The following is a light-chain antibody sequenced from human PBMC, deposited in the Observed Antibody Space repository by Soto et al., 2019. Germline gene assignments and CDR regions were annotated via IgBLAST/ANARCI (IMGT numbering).Light chain of an antibody. Sequence: AIQLTQSPSSLSASVGDRVTITCRASLGINRFLAWYQQKPGKAPKLLISQASSLESGVPSRFSGSGSETEFTLTISGLQSEDFAEYHCQQYNNWPQTFGQGTKVDI. J-gene: IGKJ1*01. V-gene: IGKV1D-13*01. CDR2: QAS. CDR3: QQYNNWPQT. CDR1: LGINRF.